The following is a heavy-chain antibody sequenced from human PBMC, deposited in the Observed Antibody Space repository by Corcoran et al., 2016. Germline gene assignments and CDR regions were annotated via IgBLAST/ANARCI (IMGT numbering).Heavy chain of an antibody. CDR2: IIPLFGKA. CDR3: ARGPGDNSGYYYFY. Sequence: QVQLVQSGAEVKKPGSSVKVSCKASGGTFSNYAINWVRQAPGQGLEWMGGIIPLFGKANYAQKFQGSVTITADESTSTAYMELSSLRSEDTAVYYWARGPGDNSGYYYFYWGQGTLVTVSS. D-gene: IGHD3-22*01. CDR1: GGTFSNYA. J-gene: IGHJ4*02. V-gene: IGHV1-69*01.